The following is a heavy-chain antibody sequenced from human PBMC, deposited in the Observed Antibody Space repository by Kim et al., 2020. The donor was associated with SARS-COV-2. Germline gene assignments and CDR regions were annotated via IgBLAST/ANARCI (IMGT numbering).Heavy chain of an antibody. J-gene: IGHJ6*02. Sequence: ASVKVSCKASGYTFTSYGIILVRQAPGQGLEWMGWISAYNGNTNYAQKLQGRVTMTTDTSTSTAYMELRSLRSDDTAVYYCARDGSSGWYGGNYYYYYGMDVWGQGTTVTVSS. D-gene: IGHD6-19*01. V-gene: IGHV1-18*04. CDR1: GYTFTSYG. CDR2: ISAYNGNT. CDR3: ARDGSSGWYGGNYYYYYGMDV.